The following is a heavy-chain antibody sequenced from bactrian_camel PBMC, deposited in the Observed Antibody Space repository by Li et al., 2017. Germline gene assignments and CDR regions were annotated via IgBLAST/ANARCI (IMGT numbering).Heavy chain of an antibody. V-gene: IGHV3S53*01. J-gene: IGHJ4*01. CDR2: IAGDGRT. Sequence: QVQLVESGGDSVQAGESLRLSCVASGYTLPMNMGWFRRLPGQEREGVAAIAGDGRTDYADSVKGRFTISVDRAKETIYLQMNSLKPEDTAMYSCKTNCPGYKWGQGTQVTVS. CDR1: GYTLPMN. D-gene: IGHD3*01. CDR3: KTNCPGYK.